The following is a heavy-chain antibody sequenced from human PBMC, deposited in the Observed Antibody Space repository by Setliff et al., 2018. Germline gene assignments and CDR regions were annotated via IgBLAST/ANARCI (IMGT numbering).Heavy chain of an antibody. CDR2: IRHDGNNK. D-gene: IGHD3-22*01. V-gene: IGHV3-30*02. Sequence: GESLKISCAASGFTFSNHGMHWVRQAPGKGLEWVAFIRHDGNNKYYKDSVRGRFTISRDNSKNAVYLQMNNLRPEDTAVYYCAKELIEVMMTGLEFWGQGTMVTVSS. J-gene: IGHJ4*02. CDR3: AKELIEVMMTGLEF. CDR1: GFTFSNHG.